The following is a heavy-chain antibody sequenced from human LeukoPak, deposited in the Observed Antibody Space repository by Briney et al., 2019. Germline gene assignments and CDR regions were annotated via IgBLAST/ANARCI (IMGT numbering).Heavy chain of an antibody. J-gene: IGHJ4*02. V-gene: IGHV3-23*01. D-gene: IGHD6-19*01. Sequence: TGGSLRLSCAASGFTFSSYAMSWVRQAPGKGLEWVSAISGSGGSTYYADSVKGRFTISRDNSKNTLYLQMNSLRAEDTAVYYCAKQEEQWLVRGAFDYWGQGTLVTVSS. CDR3: AKQEEQWLVRGAFDY. CDR1: GFTFSSYA. CDR2: ISGSGGST.